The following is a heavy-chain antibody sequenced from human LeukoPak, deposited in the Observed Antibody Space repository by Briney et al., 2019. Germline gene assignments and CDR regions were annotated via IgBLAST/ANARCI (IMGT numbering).Heavy chain of an antibody. J-gene: IGHJ4*02. CDR2: IYPCDSDT. CDR3: VRPGGSNNSYSDY. Sequence: GESLQTCCQCSGSKFTNYWIGGGRQVPGKGGEGMGIIYPCDSDTRYSPSFQGQVTISADKSISTAYLQWSSLKASDTAMYYCVRPGGSNNSYSDYWGQGTLVTVSS. D-gene: IGHD3-16*01. CDR1: GSKFTNYW. V-gene: IGHV5-51*01.